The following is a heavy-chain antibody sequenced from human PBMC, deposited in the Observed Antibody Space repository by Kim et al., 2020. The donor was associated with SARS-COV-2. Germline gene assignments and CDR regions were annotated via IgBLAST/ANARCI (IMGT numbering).Heavy chain of an antibody. V-gene: IGHV1-69*01. CDR3: ARADISIAAAGGAFDI. J-gene: IGHJ3*02. Sequence: KFQGRVTITAAESTSTAYLELSSLRSEDTAVYYCARADISIAAAGGAFDIWGQGTMVTVSS. D-gene: IGHD6-13*01.